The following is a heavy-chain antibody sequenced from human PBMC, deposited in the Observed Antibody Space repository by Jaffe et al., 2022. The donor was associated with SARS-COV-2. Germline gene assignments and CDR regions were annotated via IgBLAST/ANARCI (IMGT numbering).Heavy chain of an antibody. J-gene: IGHJ6*04. D-gene: IGHD3-22*01. Sequence: EVLLVESGGGLVKPGGSLRLSCAASGFTFSNFNMNWVRQAPGKGLEWVSSISSSNTYIYYADSVKGRFTISRDNAKNSLYLQMNSLRAEDTAVYYCVRGRYYYDNSGVDVWGKGTTVTVSS. CDR1: GFTFSNFN. CDR3: VRGRYYYDNSGVDV. CDR2: ISSSNTYI. V-gene: IGHV3-21*01.